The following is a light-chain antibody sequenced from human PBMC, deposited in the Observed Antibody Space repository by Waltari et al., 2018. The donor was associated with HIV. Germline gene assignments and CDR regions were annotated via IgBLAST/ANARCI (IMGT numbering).Light chain of an antibody. Sequence: DIVITQSPRPLPVTPGEPASIPCRSSQSLLHSNGYNYLNWYHQKQGQSPHLLIYLGSNGASGVPDRFGGSGSGTEFTLKSSRVEAEDVGVYCCMQALQTPRTFGPGTKVDMK. J-gene: IGKJ3*01. V-gene: IGKV2-28*01. CDR2: LGS. CDR3: MQALQTPRT. CDR1: QSLLHSNGYNY.